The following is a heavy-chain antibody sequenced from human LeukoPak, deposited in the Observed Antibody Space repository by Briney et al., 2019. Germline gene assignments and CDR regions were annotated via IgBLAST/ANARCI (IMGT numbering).Heavy chain of an antibody. D-gene: IGHD2/OR15-2a*01. V-gene: IGHV3-33*01. CDR1: GFSFSRYG. J-gene: IGHJ6*03. CDR3: ARGYSTSHYYLDV. Sequence: GGSLRLSCEASGFSFSRYGMHWVRQAPGKGLEWLALLWYDGTNKYYADSVGGRFSISRDNSRNTLYLEMSSLRADDTAVYYCARGYSTSHYYLDVWGEGTTVTVSS. CDR2: LWYDGTNK.